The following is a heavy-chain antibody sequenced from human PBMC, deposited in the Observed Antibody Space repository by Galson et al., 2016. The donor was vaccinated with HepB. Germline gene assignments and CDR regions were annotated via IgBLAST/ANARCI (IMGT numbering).Heavy chain of an antibody. CDR1: GFTFSTYA. Sequence: SLRLSCAASGFTFSTYAMTWVRQAPGKGLEWVSAISGSGGSTYYAGSVKGRFTISRDTSKNTLYLQMNSLRAEDTAVYYCAKWGYNWNLDWLDPWGQGTLVNVSS. D-gene: IGHD1-1*01. V-gene: IGHV3-23*01. CDR3: AKWGYNWNLDWLDP. J-gene: IGHJ5*02. CDR2: ISGSGGST.